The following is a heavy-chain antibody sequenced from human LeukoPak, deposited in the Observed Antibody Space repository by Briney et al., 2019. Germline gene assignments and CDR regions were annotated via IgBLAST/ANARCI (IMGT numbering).Heavy chain of an antibody. CDR3: ARQVGATGHFDL. CDR1: GHTFTHYW. V-gene: IGHV5-51*01. J-gene: IGHJ4*02. Sequence: GESLKISCKDSGHTFTHYWIAWVRQMPGEGLEWMGMIYPGDSSTRYSPSFEGQVTISADTSISTAYLQWSSLQAADTAMYYCARQVGATGHFDLWGQGTLVTVSS. D-gene: IGHD1-26*01. CDR2: IYPGDSST.